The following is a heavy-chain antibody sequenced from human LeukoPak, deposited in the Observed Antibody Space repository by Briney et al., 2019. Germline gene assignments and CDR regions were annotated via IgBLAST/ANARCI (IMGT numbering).Heavy chain of an antibody. CDR1: GGSISSSSYY. Sequence: PSETLSLTCTVSGGSISSSSYYWGWIRQPPGKGLEWIGSIYYSGSTYYNPSLKSRVTISVDTSKNQFSLKLSSVTAADTAVYYCARQSRQQPAHSNWFDPWGQGTLVTVSS. J-gene: IGHJ5*02. D-gene: IGHD6-13*01. CDR3: ARQSRQQPAHSNWFDP. CDR2: IYYSGST. V-gene: IGHV4-39*01.